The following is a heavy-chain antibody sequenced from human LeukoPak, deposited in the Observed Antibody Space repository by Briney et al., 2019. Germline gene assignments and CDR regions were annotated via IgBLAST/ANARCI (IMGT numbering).Heavy chain of an antibody. CDR1: GGTFSSYA. V-gene: IGHV1-69*04. Sequence: GASVKVSCKASGGTFSSYAISWVRQAPGQGLEWMGRIIPIIGIANYAQKFQGGVTITADKSTSTAYMELSSLRSEDTVVYYCARNIGGAGTEWFDPWGQGTLVTVSS. CDR2: IIPIIGIA. D-gene: IGHD6-19*01. J-gene: IGHJ5*02. CDR3: ARNIGGAGTEWFDP.